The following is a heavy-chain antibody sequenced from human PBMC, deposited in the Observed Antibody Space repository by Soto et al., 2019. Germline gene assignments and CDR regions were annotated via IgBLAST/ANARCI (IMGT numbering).Heavy chain of an antibody. CDR1: GGSISSGGYY. CDR2: IYYSGST. CDR3: ASTTPPNRNYFDY. Sequence: PSETLTLTCTDSGGSISSGGYYWSWIRQHPGKGLEWIGYIYYSGSTYYNPSLKSRVTISVDTSKNQFSLKLSSVTAADTAVYYCASTTPPNRNYFDYWGQGTLVTVSS. J-gene: IGHJ4*02. D-gene: IGHD1-26*01. V-gene: IGHV4-31*03.